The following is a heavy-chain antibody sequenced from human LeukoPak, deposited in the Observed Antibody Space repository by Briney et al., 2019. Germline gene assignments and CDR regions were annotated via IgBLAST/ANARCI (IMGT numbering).Heavy chain of an antibody. CDR1: RCTFSNYD. J-gene: IGHJ4*02. Sequence: GASVKVSCKASRCTFSNYDINWVRQATGQGLEWMGWTSPNSGNTGYAQKFHGRVTMTRDTSISTAYMELSRLRSDDTAVYYCARGPSEWSGWYYFDYWGQGTLVTVSS. CDR3: ARGPSEWSGWYYFDY. D-gene: IGHD6-19*01. V-gene: IGHV1-8*01. CDR2: TSPNSGNT.